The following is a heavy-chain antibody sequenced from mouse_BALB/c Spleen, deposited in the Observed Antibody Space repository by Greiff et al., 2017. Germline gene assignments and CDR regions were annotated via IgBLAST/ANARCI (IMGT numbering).Heavy chain of an antibody. CDR2: ISSGSSTI. D-gene: IGHD1-1*01. Sequence: EVQLVESGGGLVQPGGSRKLSCAASGFTFSSFGMHWVRQAPEKGLEWVAYISSGSSTIYYADTVKGRFTISRDNPKNTLFLQMTSLRSEDTAMYYCARHYYGSRGYAMDYWGQGTSVTVSS. CDR3: ARHYYGSRGYAMDY. CDR1: GFTFSSFG. V-gene: IGHV5-17*02. J-gene: IGHJ4*01.